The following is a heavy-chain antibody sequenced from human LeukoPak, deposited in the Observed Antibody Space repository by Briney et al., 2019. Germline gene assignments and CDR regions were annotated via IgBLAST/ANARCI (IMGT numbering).Heavy chain of an antibody. CDR1: GGTFSSYA. CDR2: IIPIFGTA. Sequence: AASVKVSCKASGGTFSSYAISWVRQAPGQGLEWMGGIIPIFGTANYAQKFQGRVTITADESTSTAYMELSSLRSEDTAVYYCARAGDSGNLAWGQGTLVTVSS. D-gene: IGHD1-26*01. CDR3: ARAGDSGNLA. V-gene: IGHV1-69*01. J-gene: IGHJ5*02.